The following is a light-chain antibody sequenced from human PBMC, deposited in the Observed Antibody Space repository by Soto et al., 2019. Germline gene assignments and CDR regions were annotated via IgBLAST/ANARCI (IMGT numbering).Light chain of an antibody. Sequence: DIQLTQSPSFLSASVGDRVTITCRASQGINSYLAWYQQKPGKAPKLLIYAASTLQSGVPSRLSGSGSGTEFTLTISSLQPEDFATYYCQQLNSYPITFGQGTRLEIK. CDR1: QGINSY. J-gene: IGKJ5*01. CDR2: AAS. V-gene: IGKV1-9*01. CDR3: QQLNSYPIT.